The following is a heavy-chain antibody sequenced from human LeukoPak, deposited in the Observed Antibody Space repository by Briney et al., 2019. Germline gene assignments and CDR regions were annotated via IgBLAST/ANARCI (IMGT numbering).Heavy chain of an antibody. CDR1: GFTFSDYY. Sequence: NPGGSLRLSCAASGFTFSDYYMSWIRQAPGKGLEWVSYISRSGSTIYYADSVKGRFTISRDNAKNSLYLQMNSLRAEDTAVYYCARDRLAYYYDSSGPPTYWGQGTLVTVSS. D-gene: IGHD3-22*01. J-gene: IGHJ4*02. CDR2: ISRSGSTI. V-gene: IGHV3-11*04. CDR3: ARDRLAYYYDSSGPPTY.